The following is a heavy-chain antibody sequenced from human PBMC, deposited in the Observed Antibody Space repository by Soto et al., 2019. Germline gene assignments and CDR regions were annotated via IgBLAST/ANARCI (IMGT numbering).Heavy chain of an antibody. V-gene: IGHV3-30*03. CDR1: GFTFSSYG. J-gene: IGHJ5*02. CDR2: ISYDGSNK. Sequence: QVQLVESGGGVVQPGRSLRLSCAASGFTFSSYGMHWVRQAPGKGLEWVAVISYDGSNKYYADSVKGRFTISRDNSKNTLYLQMNSLRAEDTAVYYCASDYCSGGSCYSLPWFDPWGQGTLVTVSS. D-gene: IGHD2-15*01. CDR3: ASDYCSGGSCYSLPWFDP.